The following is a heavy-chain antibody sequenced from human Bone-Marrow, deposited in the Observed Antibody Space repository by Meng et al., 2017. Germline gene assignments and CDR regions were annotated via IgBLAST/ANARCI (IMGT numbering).Heavy chain of an antibody. V-gene: IGHV4-34*01. D-gene: IGHD3-3*01. CDR3: ARVSRDYDFLGPYGMDV. CDR2: INHSGST. Sequence: SQTRSLTGAVYGGSFSGYYWSWIRQPPGKGLEWIGEINHSGSTNYNPSLKSRVTISVDTSKNQFSLKLSSVTAADTAVYYCARVSRDYDFLGPYGMDVWGQGTTVTVSS. CDR1: GGSFSGYY. J-gene: IGHJ6*02.